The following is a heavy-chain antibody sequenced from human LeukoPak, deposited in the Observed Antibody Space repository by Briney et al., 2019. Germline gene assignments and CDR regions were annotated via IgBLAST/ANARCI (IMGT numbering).Heavy chain of an antibody. J-gene: IGHJ4*02. D-gene: IGHD3-10*01. V-gene: IGHV4-30-2*01. CDR3: ARGGGSPFDY. Sequence: PSETLSLTCTVSGGSISSGGYYWSWIRQPPGKGLEWIGNIYHSGSTYYNPSLKSRVTISIDTSKNQFSLKLSSVTAADTAVYYCARGGGSPFDYWGQGTLVTVSS. CDR2: IYHSGST. CDR1: GGSISSGGYY.